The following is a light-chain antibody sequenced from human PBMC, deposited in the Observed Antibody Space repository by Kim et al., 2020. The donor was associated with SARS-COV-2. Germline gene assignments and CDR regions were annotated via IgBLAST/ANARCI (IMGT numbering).Light chain of an antibody. CDR1: QSVSSSY. Sequence: IVLTQSPGTLSLSPGERATLSCRASQSVSSSYLTWYQQKPGQAPRLLIYGASSRATGIPDTFSGSGSGTDFTLTISRLEPEDFVVYYCQQYDSSPWTFGQGTKVDIK. J-gene: IGKJ1*01. CDR3: QQYDSSPWT. V-gene: IGKV3-20*01. CDR2: GAS.